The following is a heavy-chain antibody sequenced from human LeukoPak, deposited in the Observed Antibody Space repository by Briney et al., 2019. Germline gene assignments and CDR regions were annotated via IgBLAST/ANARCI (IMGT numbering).Heavy chain of an antibody. Sequence: PGGSLRLSCAASGFTFDDYGMSWVRQAPGKGLEWVSGINWNGGSTGYADSVKGRFTISRDNAKNSLYLHMNSLRAEDTALYYCARDGGVERDGYATLPDYWGQGTLVTVSS. D-gene: IGHD5-24*01. J-gene: IGHJ4*02. CDR3: ARDGGVERDGYATLPDY. CDR2: INWNGGST. CDR1: GFTFDDYG. V-gene: IGHV3-20*04.